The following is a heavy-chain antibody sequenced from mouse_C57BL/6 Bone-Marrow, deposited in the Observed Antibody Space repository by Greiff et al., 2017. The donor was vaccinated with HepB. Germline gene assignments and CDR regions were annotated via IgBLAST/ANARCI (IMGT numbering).Heavy chain of an antibody. CDR2: INPGSGGT. J-gene: IGHJ1*03. D-gene: IGHD1-1*01. Sequence: VQLQQSGAELVRPGTSVKVSCKASGYAFTNYLIEWVKQRPGQGLEWIGVINPGSGGTNYNEKFKGKATLTADKSSSTAYMQLSSLTSEDSAVYFCARWGYGSSYCWYFDVWGTGTTVTVSS. CDR3: ARWGYGSSYCWYFDV. V-gene: IGHV1-54*01. CDR1: GYAFTNYL.